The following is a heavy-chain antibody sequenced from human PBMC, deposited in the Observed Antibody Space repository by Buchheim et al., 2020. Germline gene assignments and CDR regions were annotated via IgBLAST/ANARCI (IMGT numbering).Heavy chain of an antibody. D-gene: IGHD2/OR15-2a*01. J-gene: IGHJ6*02. CDR2: IWYDGSKE. CDR3: ARDGPSSVYYGMDV. V-gene: IGHV3-33*01. CDR1: GFTFRSFG. Sequence: QVQLVESGGGVVQSGRSLRLSCAASGFTFRSFGMHWVRQAPGKGLEWVAIIWYDGSKEYYADSVKGRFTMSRDNSKNTLYFQMNSLRAEDTAVYYCARDGPSSVYYGMDVWGQGTT.